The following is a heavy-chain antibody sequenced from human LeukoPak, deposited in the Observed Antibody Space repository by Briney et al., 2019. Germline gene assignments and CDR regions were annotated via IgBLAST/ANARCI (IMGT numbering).Heavy chain of an antibody. CDR3: ARSVSSLPYDSWSGYLHYFDY. Sequence: SETLSLTCTVSGGSISSYYWSWIRQPPGKGLEWIGYIYYSGSTNYNPSLKSRVTISVDTSKNQFSLKLSSVTAADTAVYYCARSVSSLPYDSWSGYLHYFDYWGQGTLVTVSS. J-gene: IGHJ4*02. CDR2: IYYSGST. CDR1: GGSISSYY. D-gene: IGHD3-3*01. V-gene: IGHV4-59*01.